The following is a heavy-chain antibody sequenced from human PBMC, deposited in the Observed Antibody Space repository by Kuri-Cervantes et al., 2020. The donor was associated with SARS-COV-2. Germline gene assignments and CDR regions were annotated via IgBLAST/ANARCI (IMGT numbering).Heavy chain of an antibody. CDR2: IYSGGST. D-gene: IGHD3-22*01. CDR3: ARDGADYYDSSPPFDY. V-gene: IGHV3-53*05. CDR1: GFTVSSNY. J-gene: IGHJ4*02. Sequence: LSLTCAASGFTVSSNYMSWVRQAPGKGLEWVSVIYSGGSTYYADSVKGRFTISRDNSKNTLYLQMNSLRAEDTAVYYCARDGADYYDSSPPFDYWGQGTLVTVSS.